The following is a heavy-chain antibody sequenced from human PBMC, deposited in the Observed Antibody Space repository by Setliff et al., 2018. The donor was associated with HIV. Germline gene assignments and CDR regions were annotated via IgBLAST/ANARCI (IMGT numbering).Heavy chain of an antibody. J-gene: IGHJ3*02. D-gene: IGHD2-15*01. CDR2: IYHTGKT. V-gene: IGHV4-39*01. Sequence: ASETLSLTCTVSGGSVSTSSYSWGWIRQPPEKGLEWIGTIYHTGKTYYNSSLNSRVTIAVDTSKDQFSLNLSTVTAADTAVYYCGSVAGYCAPSRCYGYNAFDIWGPGTMVTVSS. CDR1: GGSVSTSSYS. CDR3: GSVAGYCAPSRCYGYNAFDI.